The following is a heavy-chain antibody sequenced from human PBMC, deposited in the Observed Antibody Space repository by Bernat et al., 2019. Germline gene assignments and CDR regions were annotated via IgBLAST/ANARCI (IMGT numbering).Heavy chain of an antibody. CDR1: GFTFSSYW. CDR3: ARVITGVRWYFDL. V-gene: IGHV3-7*01. Sequence: EVQLVESGGGLVQPGGSLRLSCAASGFTFSSYWMSWVRQAPGKGLEWVANIKQDGSEKYYVDSVKGRFTLSRDNAKNSLYLQMNSLRAEDTAVYYCARVITGVRWYFDLWGRGTLVTVSS. D-gene: IGHD3-22*01. CDR2: IKQDGSEK. J-gene: IGHJ2*01.